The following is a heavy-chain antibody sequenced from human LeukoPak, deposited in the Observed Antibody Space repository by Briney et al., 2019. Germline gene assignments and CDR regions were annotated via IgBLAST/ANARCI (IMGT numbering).Heavy chain of an antibody. J-gene: IGHJ6*02. CDR3: ARNFLLEWLLYNYYYGMDV. CDR2: ISSSSSYI. D-gene: IGHD3-3*01. V-gene: IGHV3-21*01. CDR1: GFTFSSYS. Sequence: GGSLRLSCAASGFTFSSYSMNWVRQAPGKGLEWVSSISSSSSYIYYADSVKGRFTISRDNAKDSLYLQMNSLSAEDTAVYYCARNFLLEWLLYNYYYGMDVWGQGTTVTVSS.